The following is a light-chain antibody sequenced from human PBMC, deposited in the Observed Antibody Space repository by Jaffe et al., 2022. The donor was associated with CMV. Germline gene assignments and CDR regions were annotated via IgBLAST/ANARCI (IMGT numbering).Light chain of an antibody. CDR3: MQALHWPPVT. V-gene: IGKV2-30*01. CDR1: QSLEYSDGNTY. Sequence: VVMTQSPLSLPVTLGQPASISCRSSQSLEYSDGNTYLTWFHQRPGQSPRRLIYQVSKRDSGIPDRFSGSGSGTDFTLKISRVEAEDVGTYYCMQALHWPPVTFGGGTKVEIK. CDR2: QVS. J-gene: IGKJ4*01.